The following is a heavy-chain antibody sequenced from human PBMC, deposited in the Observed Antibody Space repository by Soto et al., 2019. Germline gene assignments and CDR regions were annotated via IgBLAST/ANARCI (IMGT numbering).Heavy chain of an antibody. CDR2: LSSTGGST. Sequence: EVQLLESGGGLAQPGGSLRLSCEVSGFTFRKYVMTWVRQAPGKGLEWVSSLSSTGGSTYYADSLKGRFTVSRDNSKTTLLLQMNILRAEDTAIYYCAKDQGFLEWIPQGGGDVWGPGTTVAVSS. CDR1: GFTFRKYV. CDR3: AKDQGFLEWIPQGGGDV. V-gene: IGHV3-23*01. J-gene: IGHJ6*02. D-gene: IGHD3-3*01.